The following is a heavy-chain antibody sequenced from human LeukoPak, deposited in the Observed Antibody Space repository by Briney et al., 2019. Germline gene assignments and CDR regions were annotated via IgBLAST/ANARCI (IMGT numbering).Heavy chain of an antibody. V-gene: IGHV1-2*02. J-gene: IGHJ6*03. Sequence: ASVKVSCKASGYSFTGHYMHWVRQAPGQGLEWMGWINPKSGGTNYAQKFQGRVTMTRDTSISTAYMDMSSLRSDDTAVYYCARDARQLWSPDYYYMDVWGKGTTVTVSS. CDR1: GYSFTGHY. D-gene: IGHD5-18*01. CDR3: ARDARQLWSPDYYYMDV. CDR2: INPKSGGT.